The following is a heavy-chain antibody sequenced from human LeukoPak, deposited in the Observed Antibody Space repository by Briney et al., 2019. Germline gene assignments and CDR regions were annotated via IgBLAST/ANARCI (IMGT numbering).Heavy chain of an antibody. Sequence: PGGSLRLSCAASGFTVSSNYMSWVRQAPGKGLEWVSVIYSGGSTYYADSVKGRFTISRDNSKNTLYLQMNSLRAEDTGVYYCARGSGSYDQVTDYWGQGTLVTVSS. CDR2: IYSGGST. V-gene: IGHV3-66*01. J-gene: IGHJ4*02. CDR1: GFTVSSNY. CDR3: ARGSGSYDQVTDY. D-gene: IGHD1-26*01.